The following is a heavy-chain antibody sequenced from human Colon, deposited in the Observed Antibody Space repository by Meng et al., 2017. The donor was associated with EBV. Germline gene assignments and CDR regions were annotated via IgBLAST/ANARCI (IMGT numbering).Heavy chain of an antibody. CDR2: INQSGST. Sequence: QVPLQQWGAGRFQPWETLSLPCAVYGGSCSGYYWSWIRQPPEKGLEWIGEINQSGSTNYNPSLKSRVTISVDTSKKQFSLKLSSVTAADTAVYYCARGPGGSYYLYYFDYWGQGTLVTVSS. D-gene: IGHD1-26*01. V-gene: IGHV4-34*01. J-gene: IGHJ4*02. CDR3: ARGPGGSYYLYYFDY. CDR1: GGSCSGYY.